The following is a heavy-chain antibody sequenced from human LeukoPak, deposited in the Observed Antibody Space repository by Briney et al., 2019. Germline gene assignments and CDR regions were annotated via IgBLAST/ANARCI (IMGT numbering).Heavy chain of an antibody. Sequence: GGSLRLSCAAPGFTFSTYAMGWVRQAPGKGLEWVSSIKGGGGDPFYADSVKGRFTISRDNSKNTLFLQLDSLRAEVSAVYYCAKGGHDFNPFYWWGQGTLVTVSS. CDR2: IKGGGGDP. CDR1: GFTFSTYA. J-gene: IGHJ4*02. D-gene: IGHD2-21*02. V-gene: IGHV3-23*01. CDR3: AKGGHDFNPFYW.